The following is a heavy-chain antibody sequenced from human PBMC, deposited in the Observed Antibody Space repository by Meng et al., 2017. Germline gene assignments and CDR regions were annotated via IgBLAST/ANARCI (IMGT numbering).Heavy chain of an antibody. Sequence: GGSLRLSCEASGFTLSSYWMSWVRQAPGKGLEWVANIKEDGSEKQYVDSVKGRFTISRDNAKNSLYLQMDSLRVDDTAMYHCARDGSRSSAFRSFDIWGQGTMVTVSS. CDR1: GFTLSSYW. CDR3: ARDGSRSSAFRSFDI. J-gene: IGHJ3*02. V-gene: IGHV3-7*01. CDR2: IKEDGSEK. D-gene: IGHD1-26*01.